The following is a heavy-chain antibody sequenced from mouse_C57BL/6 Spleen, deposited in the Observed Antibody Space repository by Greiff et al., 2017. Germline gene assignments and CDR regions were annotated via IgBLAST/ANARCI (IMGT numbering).Heavy chain of an antibody. CDR1: GYAFSSSW. Sequence: QVQLQQSGPELVKPGASVKISCKASGYAFSSSWMNWVKQSPGKGLEWIGRISPGDGDTNYNGKFKGKATLPADKSSSTAYMQLSSLTSEDSAVYFCASRLLRYGYFDVWGTGTTVTVSS. V-gene: IGHV1-82*01. J-gene: IGHJ1*03. CDR3: ASRLLRYGYFDV. CDR2: ISPGDGDT. D-gene: IGHD1-1*01.